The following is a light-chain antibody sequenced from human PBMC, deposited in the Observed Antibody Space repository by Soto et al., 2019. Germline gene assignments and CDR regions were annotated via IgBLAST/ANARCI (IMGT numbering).Light chain of an antibody. CDR2: DTS. V-gene: IGKV1-33*01. CDR3: KKCDYLPI. CDR1: HDITSY. Sequence: DIQMTQSPSSLSASVGDRVTITGQASHDITSYLNWYQHKPGKAPKLLIYDTSILEAGVPSRFSGSGAGTDFTFTISSLQPEDVATYFCKKCDYLPIFGPGTTVAF. J-gene: IGKJ3*01.